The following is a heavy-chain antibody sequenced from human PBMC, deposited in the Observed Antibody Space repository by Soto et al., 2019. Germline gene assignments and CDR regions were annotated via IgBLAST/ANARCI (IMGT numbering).Heavy chain of an antibody. J-gene: IGHJ4*02. D-gene: IGHD1-26*01. V-gene: IGHV3-23*01. CDR2: ISGSGGSK. Sequence: ELQLLESGGGLVQPGGSLRLSCAASGFTFSSYTMSWVRQAPGKGLEWVSGISGSGGSKYYADSVKGRFTISRDNSKNTVYLQTNSLRAEDAAVYYCARGGLVGALPGYWGQGTLVIVSS. CDR3: ARGGLVGALPGY. CDR1: GFTFSSYT.